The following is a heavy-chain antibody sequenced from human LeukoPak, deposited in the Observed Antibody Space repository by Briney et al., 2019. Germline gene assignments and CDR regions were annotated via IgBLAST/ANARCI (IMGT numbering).Heavy chain of an antibody. D-gene: IGHD5-18*01. Sequence: SVKVYCKASGGTFSRYAISWVRQAPGQGLEWMGRIIPILGIANYAHKFQGRVTITADKSTSTAYMELSSLRSEDTAVYYCASGIQLWFDYYYYYGMDVWGQGTTVTVSS. CDR3: ASGIQLWFDYYYYYGMDV. V-gene: IGHV1-69*04. J-gene: IGHJ6*02. CDR2: IIPILGIA. CDR1: GGTFSRYA.